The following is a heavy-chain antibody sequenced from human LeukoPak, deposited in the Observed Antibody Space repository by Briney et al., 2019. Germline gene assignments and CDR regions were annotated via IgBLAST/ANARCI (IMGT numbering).Heavy chain of an antibody. Sequence: SETLSLTCTVSGYSISSGYYWGWIRQPPGKGLEWIGRIYTSGSTYYNPSLKSRVTISVDTSKSQFSLKLSSVTAADTAVYYCARVLYSSSWIRGDYYYYMDVWGKGTTVTVSS. V-gene: IGHV4-38-2*02. J-gene: IGHJ6*03. D-gene: IGHD6-13*01. CDR2: IYTSGST. CDR3: ARVLYSSSWIRGDYYYYMDV. CDR1: GYSISSGYY.